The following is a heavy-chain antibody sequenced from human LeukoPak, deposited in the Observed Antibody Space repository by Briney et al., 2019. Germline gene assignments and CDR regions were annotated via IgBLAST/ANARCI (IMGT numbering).Heavy chain of an antibody. CDR2: ISAYNGNT. V-gene: IGHV1-18*01. J-gene: IGHJ5*02. Sequence: ASVKVSCKASGYTFTSYGISWVRQAPGQGLEWMGWISAYNGNTNYAQKLQGRVTMTTDTSTSTAYMELRSLRSDDTAVYYCAREGITAVDTNWFDPWGQGTLVTVSS. CDR1: GYTFTSYG. CDR3: AREGITAVDTNWFDP. D-gene: IGHD6-13*01.